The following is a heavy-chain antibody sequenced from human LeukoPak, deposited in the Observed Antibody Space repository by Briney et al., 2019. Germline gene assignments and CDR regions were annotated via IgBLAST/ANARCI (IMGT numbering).Heavy chain of an antibody. CDR3: AKDPLGYCSGGTCYVDY. Sequence: GGSLRLSCVASGLTFSSYAMSWVRQAPGKGLEWVSAISGSGGSTYYADSVKGRFTISRDNSKNTLYLQMNSLRAEDTAVYYCAKDPLGYCSGGTCYVDYWGQGTLVTVSS. CDR2: ISGSGGST. J-gene: IGHJ4*02. V-gene: IGHV3-23*01. D-gene: IGHD2-15*01. CDR1: GLTFSSYA.